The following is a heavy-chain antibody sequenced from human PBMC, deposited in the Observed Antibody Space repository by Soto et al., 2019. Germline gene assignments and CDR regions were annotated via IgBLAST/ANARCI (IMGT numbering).Heavy chain of an antibody. D-gene: IGHD1-1*01. J-gene: IGHJ4*02. CDR2: IWSDGNNR. V-gene: IGHV3-33*01. Sequence: QVQLVESGGGVVQPGRSLRLSCAASGFMFSNHGMHWVRQAPGKGLGWVAVIWSDGNNRYYADSVKGRFTISRDNSKNTVYRQMYILRAEDTAVYYCVRGDNWNDEASDYWGQGTLVTVSS. CDR3: VRGDNWNDEASDY. CDR1: GFMFSNHG.